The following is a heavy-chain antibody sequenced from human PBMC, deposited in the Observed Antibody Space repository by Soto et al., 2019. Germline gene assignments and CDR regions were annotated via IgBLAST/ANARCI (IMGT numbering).Heavy chain of an antibody. J-gene: IGHJ5*02. CDR1: GFTFSSYG. Sequence: QVQLVESGGGVVQPGRSLRLSCAASGFTFSSYGMHWVRQAPGKGLEWVAVISYDGSNKYYADSVKGRFTISRDNSKNTLYRQMNSLRAEDTAVYYCAKDLIAAAGTGNWFDPWGQGTLVTVSS. V-gene: IGHV3-30*18. D-gene: IGHD6-13*01. CDR3: AKDLIAAAGTGNWFDP. CDR2: ISYDGSNK.